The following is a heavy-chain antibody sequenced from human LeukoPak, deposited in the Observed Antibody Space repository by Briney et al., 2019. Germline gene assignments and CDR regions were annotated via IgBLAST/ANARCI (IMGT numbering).Heavy chain of an antibody. J-gene: IGHJ4*02. CDR3: ASLWYSSGWYFGY. V-gene: IGHV4-39*01. CDR2: IYYSGST. CDR1: GGSVSSSSYN. D-gene: IGHD6-19*01. Sequence: SETLSLTCTVSGGSVSSSSYNWGWIRQLPGKGLEWIGSIYYSGSTYYNPSLKSRVTISVDTSKNQFSLKLSSVTAADTAVYYCASLWYSSGWYFGYWGQGTLVTVSS.